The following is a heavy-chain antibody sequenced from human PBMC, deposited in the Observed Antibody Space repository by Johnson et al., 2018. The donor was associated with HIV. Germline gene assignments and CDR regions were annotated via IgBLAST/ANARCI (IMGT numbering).Heavy chain of an antibody. CDR2: INWNGGSI. Sequence: VQLVESGGGVVRPGGSLRLSCAASGFTFDDYGMSWVRQAPGKGLEWVSGINWNGGSIHYADSVKGRFTISRDNAKNSRYLQMNSRRAEDTAVYYCARDADTAMVTGGSFGIWGQGTMVTVSS. J-gene: IGHJ3*02. CDR3: ARDADTAMVTGGSFGI. CDR1: GFTFDDYG. V-gene: IGHV3-20*04. D-gene: IGHD5-18*01.